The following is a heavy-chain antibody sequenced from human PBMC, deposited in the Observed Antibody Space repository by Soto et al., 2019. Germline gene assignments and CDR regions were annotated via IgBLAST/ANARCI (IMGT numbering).Heavy chain of an antibody. CDR1: GYRFTRYW. Sequence: GESLKISCKGAGYRFTRYWIDWVRQMPGKGLEWMGTINPGDSDTKYNPSFQGQVTISADKSITTAYLQWSSLKASDTAIYYCARHRAYYGLAVWGQGTTVTVSS. CDR2: INPGDSDT. CDR3: ARHRAYYGLAV. V-gene: IGHV5-51*01. J-gene: IGHJ6*02. D-gene: IGHD3-10*01.